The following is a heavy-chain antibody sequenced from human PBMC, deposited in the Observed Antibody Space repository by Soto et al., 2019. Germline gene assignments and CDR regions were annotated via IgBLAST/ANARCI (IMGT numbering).Heavy chain of an antibody. CDR1: GYTFTSYA. CDR2: INAGNGNT. J-gene: IGHJ5*02. D-gene: IGHD2-8*02. Sequence: QVQLVQSGAEVKKPGASVKVSCTASGYTFTSYAMHWVRQAPGQRLEWMGWINAGNGNTKYSQKFQGRVTITRDTSASTAYMELSSLRSEDTAVYYCARMSTGSGWFVNWGQGTLVTVSS. V-gene: IGHV1-3*01. CDR3: ARMSTGSGWFVN.